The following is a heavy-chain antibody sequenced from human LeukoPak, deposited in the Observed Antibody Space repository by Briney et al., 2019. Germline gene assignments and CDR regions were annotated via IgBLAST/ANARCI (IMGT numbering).Heavy chain of an antibody. Sequence: PGGSLRLSCAASGFTFSSYWMHWVRQAPGKGLVWVSRINSDGSSTSYADSVKGRFTIPRDNAKNTLYLQMNSLRAEDTAVYYCARSYSSSWDYYYGMDVWGQGTTVTVSS. V-gene: IGHV3-74*01. CDR1: GFTFSSYW. D-gene: IGHD6-13*01. CDR3: ARSYSSSWDYYYGMDV. J-gene: IGHJ6*02. CDR2: INSDGSST.